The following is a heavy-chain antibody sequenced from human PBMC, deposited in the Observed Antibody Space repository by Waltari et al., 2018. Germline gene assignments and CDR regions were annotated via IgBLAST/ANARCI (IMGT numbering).Heavy chain of an antibody. Sequence: QVQLVQSGAEVKKPGASVKVSCKASGYTFTSYGISWVRQAPGQGLEWMGWSRAYSGNTNYARKLQGRVTRTTDTSTSTAYMELRSLRSDDTAVYYCARYCSGGSCYWDHYYGMDVWGQGTTVTVSS. D-gene: IGHD2-15*01. V-gene: IGHV1-18*04. J-gene: IGHJ6*02. CDR3: ARYCSGGSCYWDHYYGMDV. CDR1: GYTFTSYG. CDR2: SRAYSGNT.